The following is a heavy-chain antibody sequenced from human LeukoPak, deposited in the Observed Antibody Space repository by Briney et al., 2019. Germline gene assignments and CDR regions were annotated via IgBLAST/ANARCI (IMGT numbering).Heavy chain of an antibody. Sequence: PSETLSLTCTVSGGSISSYCWSWIRQPPGKGLEWIGYIYYSGSTNYNPSLKSRVTISVDTSKNQFSLKLSSVTAADTAVYYCARVRIRLWSPDYYFDYWGQGTLVTVSS. CDR1: GGSISSYC. CDR3: ARVRIRLWSPDYYFDY. CDR2: IYYSGST. D-gene: IGHD5-18*01. J-gene: IGHJ4*02. V-gene: IGHV4-59*08.